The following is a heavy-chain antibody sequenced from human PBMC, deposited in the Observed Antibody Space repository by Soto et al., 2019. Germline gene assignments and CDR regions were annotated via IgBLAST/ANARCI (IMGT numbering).Heavy chain of an antibody. CDR1: GYSFTAYW. CDR2: IDPSDSYV. V-gene: IGHV5-10-1*01. J-gene: IGHJ4*02. CDR3: TRRASSSFYHFDF. D-gene: IGHD2-2*01. Sequence: PGESLKISCQASGYSFTAYWITWVRQMPGKGLEWMATIDPSDSYVDYSPSFRGHVTFSVDRSTTTVYLQWNSLKASDSAMYFCTRRASSSFYHFDFWGQGALATVSS.